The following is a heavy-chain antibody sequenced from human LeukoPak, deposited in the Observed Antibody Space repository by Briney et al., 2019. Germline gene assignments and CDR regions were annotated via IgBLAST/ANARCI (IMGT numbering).Heavy chain of an antibody. D-gene: IGHD6-13*01. CDR3: ARDPNSSWSLRFDY. V-gene: IGHV4-61*08. CDR1: GGSVSSGDYY. Sequence: SETLSLTCTLSGGSVSSGDYYWSWIRQPPGKGLEWIGYGYFSGSTNYSPSLKSRVTISVDTSKNQLSLELNSVTAADSAVYFCARDPNSSWSLRFDYWGPGILVTVSS. CDR2: GYFSGST. J-gene: IGHJ4*02.